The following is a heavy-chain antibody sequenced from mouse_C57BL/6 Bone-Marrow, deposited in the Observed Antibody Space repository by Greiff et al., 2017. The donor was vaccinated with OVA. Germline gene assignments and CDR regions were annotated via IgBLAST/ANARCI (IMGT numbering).Heavy chain of an antibody. V-gene: IGHV14-3*01. D-gene: IGHD1-1*01. Sequence: EVQLQQSVAELVRPGASVKLSCTASGFNIKNTYMHWVKQRPEQGLEWIGRIDPANGNTKYAPKFQGKATITADKSSNTAYLQLSSLTSEDTAIYYCAGGYYGSSYVDYAMDYWGQGTSVTVSS. CDR3: AGGYYGSSYVDYAMDY. CDR1: GFNIKNTY. CDR2: IDPANGNT. J-gene: IGHJ4*01.